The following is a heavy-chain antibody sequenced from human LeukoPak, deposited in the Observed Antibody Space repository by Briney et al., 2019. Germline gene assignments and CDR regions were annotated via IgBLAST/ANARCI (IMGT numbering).Heavy chain of an antibody. Sequence: GGSLRLSCAASGFTVSSNYMNWVRQAPGKGLEWVSVIYSGGGTYYADSVKGRFTISRDDSKSILFLQMHSLRAEDTAVYYCASSVYSGSPTKSFDYWGQGTLVTVSS. J-gene: IGHJ4*02. V-gene: IGHV3-53*01. D-gene: IGHD2-21*01. CDR2: IYSGGGT. CDR3: ASSVYSGSPTKSFDY. CDR1: GFTVSSNY.